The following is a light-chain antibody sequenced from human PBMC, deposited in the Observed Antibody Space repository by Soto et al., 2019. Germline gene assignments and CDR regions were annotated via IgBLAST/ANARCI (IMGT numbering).Light chain of an antibody. CDR1: SSDITLYNY. V-gene: IGLV2-14*01. Sequence: QSALTQPTSVSGSPGQSITISCTGTSSDITLYNYVSWYQQHPGKAPKLMIYQVTNRPSGVSTRFSGSKSGNTASLTISVLQAEDEADYYCSSYTRSINYVFGTGTKLAVL. J-gene: IGLJ1*01. CDR2: QVT. CDR3: SSYTRSINYV.